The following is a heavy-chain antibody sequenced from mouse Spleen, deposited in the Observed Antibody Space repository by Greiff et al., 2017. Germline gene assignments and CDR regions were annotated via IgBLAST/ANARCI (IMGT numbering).Heavy chain of an antibody. CDR3: TRPTCGYCNV. CDR2: IRNKANNHET. V-gene: IGHV6-6*01. D-gene: IGHD6-1*01. Sequence: EVHLVESGGGLVQPGGSMKLSCAASGFTFSDAWMDWVRRSPEKGLEWVAEIRNKANNHETYYAESVKGRFTISRDDSKKSVYMQVNSIRAEETGIYYCTRPTCGYCNVWYTETTVTVSS. CDR1: GFTFSDAW. J-gene: IGHJ1*03.